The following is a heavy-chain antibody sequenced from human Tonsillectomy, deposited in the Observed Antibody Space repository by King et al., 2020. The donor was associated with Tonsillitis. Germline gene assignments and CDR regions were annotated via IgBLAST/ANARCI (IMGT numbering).Heavy chain of an antibody. CDR1: GITFSTYA. D-gene: IGHD2-2*02. Sequence: VQLVESGGGVVQPGRSLRLSCAASGITFSTYAMHWVRQAPGKGLEWVAATSAEGTNKYYGESVKGRFTISRDNSKNTLYLQMNSLRVDDTAVYYCAKGSASCYTCWFDPWGQGTLVTVSS. CDR2: TSAEGTNK. V-gene: IGHV3-30*18. CDR3: AKGSASCYTCWFDP. J-gene: IGHJ5*02.